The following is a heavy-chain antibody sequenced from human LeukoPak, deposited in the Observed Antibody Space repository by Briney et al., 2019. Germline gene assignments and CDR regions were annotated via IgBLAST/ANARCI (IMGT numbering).Heavy chain of an antibody. V-gene: IGHV3-53*01. CDR1: GFTFSSYA. D-gene: IGHD3-10*01. J-gene: IGHJ4*02. Sequence: GGSLRLSCAASGFTFSSYAMSWVRQAPGKGLEWVSVIYSGGSTYYADSVKGRFTISRDNSKNTLYLQMNSLRAEDTAVYYCASGSYYGSGSYGPLDYWGQGTLVTVSS. CDR3: ASGSYYGSGSYGPLDY. CDR2: IYSGGST.